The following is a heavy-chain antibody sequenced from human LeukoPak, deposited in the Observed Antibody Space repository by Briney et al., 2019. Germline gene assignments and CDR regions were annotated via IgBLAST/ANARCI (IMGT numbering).Heavy chain of an antibody. V-gene: IGHV1-2*02. CDR2: INPNSGGT. J-gene: IGHJ6*02. D-gene: IGHD1-14*01. Sequence: RRASVKVSCKASGYTFTGYYMHWVRQAPGQGLEWMGWINPNSGGTNYAQKFQGRVTMTRDTSISTAYMELSRLRSDDTAVYYCGRLTYREYYYYYGMDVWGQGTTVTVSS. CDR1: GYTFTGYY. CDR3: GRLTYREYYYYYGMDV.